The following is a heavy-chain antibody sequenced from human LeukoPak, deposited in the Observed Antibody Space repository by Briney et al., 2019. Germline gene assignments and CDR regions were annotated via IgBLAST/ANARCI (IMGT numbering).Heavy chain of an antibody. CDR1: GFTFSSYS. Sequence: GGSLRLSCAASGFTFSSYSMNWVRQAPGKGLEWVSSISSSSSYIYYADSVKGRFTISRDNSKNTLYLQMNSLRAEDTAVYYCAKDRFYCSSTSCYDRRGVYFDYWGQGTLVTVSS. J-gene: IGHJ4*02. D-gene: IGHD2-2*01. V-gene: IGHV3-21*01. CDR2: ISSSSSYI. CDR3: AKDRFYCSSTSCYDRRGVYFDY.